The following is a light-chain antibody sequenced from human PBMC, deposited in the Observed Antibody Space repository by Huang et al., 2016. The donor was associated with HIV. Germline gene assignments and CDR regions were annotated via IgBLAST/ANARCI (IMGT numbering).Light chain of an antibody. CDR3: QQYNDWPPST. CDR2: DAS. J-gene: IGKJ5*01. Sequence: EIVMTQSPGTLSVSPGERVTLSCSANASVSSSLAWYQQVSGQPPRLLIYDASTRATGIPPRFIGSGSGTNFTLTISSLQSEDFAVYYCQQYNDWPPSTFGQGTRLDIK. CDR1: ASVSSS. V-gene: IGKV3-15*01.